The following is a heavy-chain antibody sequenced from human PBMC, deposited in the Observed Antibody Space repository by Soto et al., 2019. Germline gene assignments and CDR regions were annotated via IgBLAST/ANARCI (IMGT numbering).Heavy chain of an antibody. CDR1: GGSISSGGYY. Sequence: SETLSLTCTVSGGSISSGGYYWSWIRQHPGKGLEWIGYIYYSGSTYYNPSLKSRVTISVDTSKNQFSLKLSSVTAADTAVYYCARRRRSSFKRGAYYFDYWGQGTLVTVSS. CDR3: ARRRRSSFKRGAYYFDY. D-gene: IGHD6-6*01. V-gene: IGHV4-31*03. J-gene: IGHJ4*02. CDR2: IYYSGST.